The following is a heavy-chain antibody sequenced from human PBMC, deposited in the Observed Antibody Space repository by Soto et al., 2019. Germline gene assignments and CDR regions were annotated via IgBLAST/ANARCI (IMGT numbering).Heavy chain of an antibody. Sequence: QVQLVQSGAELKKPGASVKVSCKASGYTFTDFYIHWVRQAPGQGLEWMGWINPNSGDTNYAQNFQGWVTMTRDTSISTASMELSGLTSDDTAVFYCATSRGFGDGTDVYYLDYWGQGTLVTVSP. CDR1: GYTFTDFY. CDR2: INPNSGDT. D-gene: IGHD3-16*01. V-gene: IGHV1-2*04. CDR3: ATSRGFGDGTDVYYLDY. J-gene: IGHJ4*02.